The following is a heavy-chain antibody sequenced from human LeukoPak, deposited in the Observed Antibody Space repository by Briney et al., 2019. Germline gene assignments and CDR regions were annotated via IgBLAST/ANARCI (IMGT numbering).Heavy chain of an antibody. CDR3: ARGYYDSSGSYYFDY. D-gene: IGHD3-22*01. Sequence: SETLSLTCTVSGGSISSYYWSWIRQLPGKGLGWFGYIYYSGSTNYNPSLKSRVTISVDTSKNQFSLKLSSVTAADTAVYYCARGYYDSSGSYYFDYWCRGTLVTVSS. J-gene: IGHJ4*02. CDR1: GGSISSYY. V-gene: IGHV4-59*01. CDR2: IYYSGST.